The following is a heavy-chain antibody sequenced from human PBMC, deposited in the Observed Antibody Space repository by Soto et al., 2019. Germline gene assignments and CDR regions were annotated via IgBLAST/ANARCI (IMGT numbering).Heavy chain of an antibody. CDR2: ISTNGGST. D-gene: IGHD3-22*01. V-gene: IGHV3-64D*06. CDR3: VKGEYYYHSSGYYPFVY. CDR1: GFTFSSYA. Sequence: PGGSLRLSCSASGFTFSSYAMHWVRQAPGKGLEYVSSISTNGGSTHYADSVKGRFTISRDNSKNTQYLQMSSLRADDTAVYYCVKGEYYYHSSGYYPFVYWVQGPLVTVSS. J-gene: IGHJ4*02.